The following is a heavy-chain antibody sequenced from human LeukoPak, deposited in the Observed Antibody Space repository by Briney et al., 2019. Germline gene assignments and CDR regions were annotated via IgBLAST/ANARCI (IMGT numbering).Heavy chain of an antibody. J-gene: IGHJ4*02. CDR1: GYTFTGYY. Sequence: ASVKVSCKTSGYTFTGYYIHWVRQAPGQGPEWMGRINPKSGGTNYAQKFQGRVTMTRDTSITTAYMELSGLRLDDTAVYYCARYLTSIDSWGQGTLVTVSS. D-gene: IGHD1-20*01. CDR3: ARYLTSIDS. V-gene: IGHV1-2*06. CDR2: INPKSGGT.